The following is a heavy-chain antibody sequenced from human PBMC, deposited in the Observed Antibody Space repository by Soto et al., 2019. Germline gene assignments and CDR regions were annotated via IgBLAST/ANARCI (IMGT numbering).Heavy chain of an antibody. Sequence: EVQLVQSGAEVKKPGESLKISCKDFGDTFSAFWIAWVREMPGKVLEWIGTIFPGDSNTIYNPSFEGQVAISVVKSASTASVQWSSLKASDTAMYYCPKRKNKVGAPFPSWGQGPLVTVSS. V-gene: IGHV5-51*01. CDR3: PKRKNKVGAPFPS. J-gene: IGHJ5*02. CDR1: GDTFSAFW. CDR2: IFPGDSNT. D-gene: IGHD1-26*01.